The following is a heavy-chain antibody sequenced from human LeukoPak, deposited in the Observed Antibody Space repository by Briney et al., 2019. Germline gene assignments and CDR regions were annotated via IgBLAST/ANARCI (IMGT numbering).Heavy chain of an antibody. D-gene: IGHD5-24*01. CDR2: IYHSGST. J-gene: IGHJ4*02. CDR1: GYSISSGYY. Sequence: PSETLSLTCAVSGYSISSGYYWGWIRQPPGKGLEWIGSIYHSGSTYYNPSLKSRVTISVATSKNQFSLKLSSVTAADTAVYYCARSPERWLQLLIDYWGQGTLVTVSS. CDR3: ARSPERWLQLLIDY. V-gene: IGHV4-38-2*01.